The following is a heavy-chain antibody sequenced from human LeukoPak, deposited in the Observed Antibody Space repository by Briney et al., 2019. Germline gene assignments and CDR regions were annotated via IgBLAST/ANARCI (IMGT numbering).Heavy chain of an antibody. D-gene: IGHD3-3*01. CDR3: ARESRSSITIFGVDTHRDAFDI. V-gene: IGHV3-23*01. J-gene: IGHJ3*02. CDR1: GFTFSSYA. CDR2: ISGSGGST. Sequence: GGSLRLSCAASGFTFSSYAMSWVRQAPGKGLEWVSAISGSGGSTYYADSVKGRFTISRDNSKNTLYLQTNSLRAEDTAVYYCARESRSSITIFGVDTHRDAFDIWGQGTMVTVSS.